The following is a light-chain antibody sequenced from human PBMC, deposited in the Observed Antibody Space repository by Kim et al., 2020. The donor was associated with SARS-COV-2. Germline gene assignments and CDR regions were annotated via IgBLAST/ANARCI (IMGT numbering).Light chain of an antibody. CDR1: QTISKF. CDR3: LQTYTMPWT. CDR2: RIS. J-gene: IGKJ1*01. V-gene: IGKV1-39*01. Sequence: DIQMTQSPSSLSASVGDRVTLTCRASQTISKFLNWYQQKPGIAPKLLIYRISTLQSGVPSRFSGSGSGTDFTLTISTLQPDDFATYYCLQTYTMPWTFGQGTKVDIK.